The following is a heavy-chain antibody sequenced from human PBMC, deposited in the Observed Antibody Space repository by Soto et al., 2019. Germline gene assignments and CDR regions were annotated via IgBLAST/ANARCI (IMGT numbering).Heavy chain of an antibody. CDR2: INHTGST. V-gene: IGHV4-34*01. D-gene: IGHD5-18*01. Sequence: PSETRSRTYAVYHAAFRGYYGLSNRQRPGKGLERFGEINHTGSTNYNPSLKSRVTISVYKSKNQYSLTLSSVTAADTAVYYCERAGRRGYGIYYLDSWGQGKMVPVSS. CDR3: ERAGRRGYGIYYLDS. CDR1: HAAFRGYY. J-gene: IGHJ4*02.